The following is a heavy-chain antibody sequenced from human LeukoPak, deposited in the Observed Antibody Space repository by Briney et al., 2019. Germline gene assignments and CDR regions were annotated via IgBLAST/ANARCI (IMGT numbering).Heavy chain of an antibody. V-gene: IGHV3-9*01. CDR3: AKVSSVGMDV. CDR2: ISWNSGSI. CDR1: GFTFDDYA. J-gene: IGHJ6*04. Sequence: PGRSLRISCAAPGFTFDDYAMHWVRQAPGKGLGWGSGISWNSGSIGYADSVKGRFTISRDNAKNSLYLQMNSLRAEDTALHCCAKVSSVGMDVWGKGTTVTVSS. D-gene: IGHD6-19*01.